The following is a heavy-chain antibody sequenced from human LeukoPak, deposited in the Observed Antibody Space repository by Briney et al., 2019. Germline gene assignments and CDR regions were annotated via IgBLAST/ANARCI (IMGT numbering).Heavy chain of an antibody. V-gene: IGHV6-1*01. J-gene: IGHJ6*02. CDR1: GDSVCSNSAA. Sequence: SQTLSLTCAISGDSVCSNSAAWNWIRQSPSRGLEWLVRTYYRSKWYNDYAVSVKSRITINPDTSKNQFSLQLNSVTPEDTAVYYCARDLTKRWLVSYYCYGMDVWGQGTTVTVSS. CDR2: TYYRSKWYN. CDR3: ARDLTKRWLVSYYCYGMDV. D-gene: IGHD6-19*01.